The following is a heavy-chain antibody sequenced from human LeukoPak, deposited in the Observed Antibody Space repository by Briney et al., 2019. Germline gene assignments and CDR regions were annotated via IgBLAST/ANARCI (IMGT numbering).Heavy chain of an antibody. CDR2: VSNTGSPI. Sequence: GSLRLSCAASGFSVDANSVHWVRQAPGKGLEWLSFVSNTGSPIYYADSVKGRFTISRDSARNSVYLQMNSLIAEDTGLYYCARIRGPTLESHHMDVWGKEATVTVSS. V-gene: IGHV3-48*04. D-gene: IGHD3-3*02. CDR1: GFSVDANS. CDR3: ARIRGPTLESHHMDV. J-gene: IGHJ6*03.